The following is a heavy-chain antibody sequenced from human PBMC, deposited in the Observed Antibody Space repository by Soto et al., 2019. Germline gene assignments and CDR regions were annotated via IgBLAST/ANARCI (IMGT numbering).Heavy chain of an antibody. Sequence: GGSLRLSCAASGFTFSSYAMSWVRQAPGKGLEWVSAISGSGGSTYYADSVKGRFTISRDNSKNTLYLQMNSLRAEDTAVYYCAKDTAPVEYYDSSASCDQRHSALWGGGILVSVAS. V-gene: IGHV3-23*01. CDR2: ISGSGGST. CDR1: GFTFSSYA. CDR3: AKDTAPVEYYDSSASCDQRHSAL. D-gene: IGHD3-22*01. J-gene: IGHJ2*01.